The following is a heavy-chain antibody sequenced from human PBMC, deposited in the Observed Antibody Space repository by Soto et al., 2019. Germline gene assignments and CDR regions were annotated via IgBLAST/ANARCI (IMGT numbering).Heavy chain of an antibody. CDR3: ARDRAEWKLRGRSHDAFDI. V-gene: IGHV1-69*01. Sequence: QVQLVQSGAEVKKPGSSVKVSCKASGGTFSSYAISWVRQAPGQGLEWMGGIIPIFGTANYAQKFQGRVTITADESTSTAYMELSSLRSEDTAVYYCARDRAEWKLRGRSHDAFDIWGQGTMVTVSS. J-gene: IGHJ3*02. CDR1: GGTFSSYA. CDR2: IIPIFGTA. D-gene: IGHD1-26*01.